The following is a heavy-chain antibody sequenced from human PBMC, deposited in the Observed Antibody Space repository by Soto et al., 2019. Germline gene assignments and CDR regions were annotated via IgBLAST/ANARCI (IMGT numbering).Heavy chain of an antibody. J-gene: IGHJ3*01. V-gene: IGHV3-23*01. CDR2: IFGNGDRT. CDR3: TRDPNGDYIGAFDF. D-gene: IGHD4-17*01. Sequence: GGSLRLSCAASTFTFSTYAMTWVRQAPGEGLEWVASIFGNGDRTFYADSLRGRFTVSRDNSKHTLYLQMNSLRAEDTAIYYCTRDPNGDYIGAFDFWDQGTMVTVSS. CDR1: TFTFSTYA.